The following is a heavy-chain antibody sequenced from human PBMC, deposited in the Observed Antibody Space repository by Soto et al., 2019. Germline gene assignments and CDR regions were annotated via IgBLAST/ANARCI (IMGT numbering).Heavy chain of an antibody. J-gene: IGHJ4*02. D-gene: IGHD6-6*01. CDR3: ARGGYSSLSGSDF. Sequence: ASVKVSCKASGYTFTSYYMHWVRQAPGQGLEWMGIINPSGGSTSYAQKFQGRVTMTRDTSISTAYMELSRLTSDDTAVYYCARGGYSSLSGSDFWGQGTLVTVSS. CDR2: INPSGGST. V-gene: IGHV1-46*01. CDR1: GYTFTSYY.